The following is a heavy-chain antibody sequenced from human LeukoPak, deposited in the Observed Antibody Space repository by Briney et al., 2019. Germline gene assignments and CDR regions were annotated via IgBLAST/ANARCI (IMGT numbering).Heavy chain of an antibody. CDR3: ARDSRVVPAAMGAFDI. Sequence: SETLSLTCTVSGGSFSSYYWSWIRQPAGKGLEWIGRIYTSGSTNYNPSLKSRVTMSVDTSKNQFSLKLSSVTAADTAVYYCARDSRVVPAAMGAFDIWGQGTMVTVSS. CDR2: IYTSGST. V-gene: IGHV4-4*07. D-gene: IGHD2-2*01. J-gene: IGHJ3*02. CDR1: GGSFSSYY.